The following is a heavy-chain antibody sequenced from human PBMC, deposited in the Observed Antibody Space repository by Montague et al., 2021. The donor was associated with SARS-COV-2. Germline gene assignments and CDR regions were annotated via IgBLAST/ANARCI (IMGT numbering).Heavy chain of an antibody. CDR2: IKQSGST. J-gene: IGHJ4*02. CDR1: GGSFGDDH. CDR3: ARGHLSVSMIVVVFTSASYYCDY. D-gene: IGHD3-22*01. Sequence: SETLSLTCAVYGGSFGDDHWSWIRQPPGKGLEWIGDIKQSGSTNXNPSLKSRGTISVDTSKNQFSLKLTSVTAADTAVYFCARGHLSVSMIVVVFTSASYYCDYGGQGAQVTVSS. V-gene: IGHV4-34*01.